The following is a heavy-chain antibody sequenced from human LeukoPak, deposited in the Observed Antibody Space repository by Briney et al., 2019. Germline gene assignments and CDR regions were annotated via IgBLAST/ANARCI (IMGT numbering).Heavy chain of an antibody. CDR1: GYTFTSYA. V-gene: IGHV7-4-1*02. D-gene: IGHD3-9*01. J-gene: IGHJ4*02. CDR2: INTNTGNP. CDR3: ASRNYDILTAKVTDY. Sequence: ASVKVSCKASGYTFTSYAMNWVRQAPGQGLEWMGWINTNTGNPTYAQGFTGRFVFSLDTSVSTAYLQISSLRAEGTAVYYCASRNYDILTAKVTDYWGQGTLVTVSS.